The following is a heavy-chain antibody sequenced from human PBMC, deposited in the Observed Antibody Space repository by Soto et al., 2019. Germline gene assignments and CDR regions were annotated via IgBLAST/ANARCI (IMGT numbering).Heavy chain of an antibody. J-gene: IGHJ5*02. CDR3: ARLGFLEWFPNWFDP. V-gene: IGHV4-30-4*01. CDR1: GGSISSGDYY. CDR2: IYYSGST. D-gene: IGHD3-3*01. Sequence: SETLSLTCTVSGGSISSGDYYWSWIRQPPGKGLEWIGYIYYSGSTYYNPSLKSRVTISVDTSKNQFSLKLSSVTAADTAVYYCARLGFLEWFPNWFDPWGQGTLVTVSS.